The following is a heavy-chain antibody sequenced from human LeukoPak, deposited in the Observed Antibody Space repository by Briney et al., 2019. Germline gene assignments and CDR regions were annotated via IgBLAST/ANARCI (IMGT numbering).Heavy chain of an antibody. CDR1: GGSISSSNW. CDR3: ARIYGDYDLGDY. D-gene: IGHD4-17*01. Sequence: SETLSLTCAVSGGSISSSNWWSWVRQPPGRGLEWIGEIYHSGSTNYNPSLKSRVTISVDKSKNQFSLKLSSVTAADTAVYYCARIYGDYDLGDYWGQGTLVTVSS. CDR2: IYHSGST. J-gene: IGHJ4*02. V-gene: IGHV4-4*02.